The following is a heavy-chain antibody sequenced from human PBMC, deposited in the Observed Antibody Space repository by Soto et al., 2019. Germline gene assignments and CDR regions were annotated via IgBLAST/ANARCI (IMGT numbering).Heavy chain of an antibody. CDR3: ARRPRLTAPFDY. CDR2: IYPGDSDT. CDR1: GYSFTSYW. D-gene: IGHD3-9*01. Sequence: GGSLKISCNGSGYSFTSYWIGWVRQMPWKGLEWMGIIYPGDSDTRYSPSFQGQVTISVDKSISTAYLQWSSLKASDTAMYYCARRPRLTAPFDYWGQGTLVTVSS. V-gene: IGHV5-51*01. J-gene: IGHJ4*02.